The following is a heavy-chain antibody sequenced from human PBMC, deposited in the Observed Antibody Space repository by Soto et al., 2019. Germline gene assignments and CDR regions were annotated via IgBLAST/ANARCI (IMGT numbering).Heavy chain of an antibody. CDR3: ARDLGWAFDY. J-gene: IGHJ4*02. D-gene: IGHD6-19*01. CDR1: GFTFSTFS. CDR2: FGGDSRPI. V-gene: IGHV3-48*02. Sequence: EVQMVESGGGLVQPGGSLRLYCAASGFTFSTFSMNWVRQAPGRGLEWIAYFGGDSRPISYADSVKGRFTISRDNANNSLYLQMDSLRDEDTAVYYCARDLGWAFDYGGQGTLVTVSS.